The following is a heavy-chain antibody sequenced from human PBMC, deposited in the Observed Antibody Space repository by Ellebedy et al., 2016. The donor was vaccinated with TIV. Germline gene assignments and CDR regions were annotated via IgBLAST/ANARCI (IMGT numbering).Heavy chain of an antibody. CDR1: GYTFTSYG. CDR3: ARDCSSTNCYEGHYYYGMDV. V-gene: IGHV1-18*01. Sequence: ASVKVSXKASGYTFTSYGISWVRQPPGQRLEWMGWISAYNGNTNYAQKLQGRVTMTTDTSTGTAYMELRSVRSNDTAVYYCARDCSSTNCYEGHYYYGMDVWGQGTTVTVSS. D-gene: IGHD2-2*01. CDR2: ISAYNGNT. J-gene: IGHJ6*02.